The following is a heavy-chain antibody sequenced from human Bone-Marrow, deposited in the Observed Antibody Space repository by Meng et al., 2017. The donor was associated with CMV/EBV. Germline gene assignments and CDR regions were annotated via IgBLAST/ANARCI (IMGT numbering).Heavy chain of an antibody. V-gene: IGHV3-74*01. Sequence: GESLKISCAASGFTFSSYWMYWVRQAPGKGLVWVSRINSDGSSTSYADSVKGRFTISRDNAKNTLYLQMHSLRAEDTAVYYCASEYCDSTTCYDYWGQGTLVTVSS. CDR3: ASEYCDSTTCYDY. CDR2: INSDGSST. CDR1: GFTFSSYW. J-gene: IGHJ4*02. D-gene: IGHD2/OR15-2a*01.